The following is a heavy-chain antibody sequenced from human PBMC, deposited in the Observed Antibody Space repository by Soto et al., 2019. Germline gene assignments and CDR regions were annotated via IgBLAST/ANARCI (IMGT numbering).Heavy chain of an antibody. J-gene: IGHJ3*02. CDR3: ARHGYTDAFDI. D-gene: IGHD6-13*01. Sequence: EVQLVQSGAEVKKPGESLQISCQGSGYSFTTYWVGWVRQMPGKGLEWMGIIYPSDSDTRYGPSFQGQVTFSADKSINTAYLQWSSLKASDTAIYYCARHGYTDAFDIWGQGTMVTVSS. V-gene: IGHV5-51*01. CDR2: IYPSDSDT. CDR1: GYSFTTYW.